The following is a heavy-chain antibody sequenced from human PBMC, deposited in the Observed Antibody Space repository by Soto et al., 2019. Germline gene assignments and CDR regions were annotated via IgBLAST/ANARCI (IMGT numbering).Heavy chain of an antibody. D-gene: IGHD3-10*01. J-gene: IGHJ5*02. V-gene: IGHV1-18*01. CDR3: ARDERGSGSYFGRLNWFDP. CDR1: GYTFTSYG. Sequence: ASVKVSCKASGYTFTSYGISWVRQAPGQGLEWMGWISGYTGNTNYAQKVQGRVTMTTDTSTSTAYMELTSLTPDDTAVYYCARDERGSGSYFGRLNWFDPWGQGTLVTVSS. CDR2: ISGYTGNT.